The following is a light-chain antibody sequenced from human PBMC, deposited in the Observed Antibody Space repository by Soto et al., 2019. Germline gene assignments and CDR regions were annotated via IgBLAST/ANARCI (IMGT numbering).Light chain of an antibody. CDR2: GNS. CDR1: SSSIGAGHD. V-gene: IGLV1-40*01. Sequence: QSVLTQPPSVSGAPGQRVTISCTGSSSSIGAGHDVHWYQQLPGTAPKLLIYGNSNRLSGVPDRFSVSKSGASASLAISGRRAEDEGDYFCQLYGTGLSGLHVFGTGTKLTVL. J-gene: IGLJ1*01. CDR3: QLYGTGLSGLHV.